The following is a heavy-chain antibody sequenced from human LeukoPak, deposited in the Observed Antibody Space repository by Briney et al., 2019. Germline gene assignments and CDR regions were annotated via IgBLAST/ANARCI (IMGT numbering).Heavy chain of an antibody. Sequence: GGSLRLSCAASGFTFRMYGMHWVRQAPGKGLEWVAVISDGGSRKYYGDSVKGRLTISRDNSKNTLSLEMNSLRAEDTAVYYCAKVKGYGSGSLIDFWGQGTLVTVSS. CDR2: ISDGGSRK. CDR3: AKVKGYGSGSLIDF. J-gene: IGHJ4*02. CDR1: GFTFRMYG. D-gene: IGHD3-10*01. V-gene: IGHV3-30*18.